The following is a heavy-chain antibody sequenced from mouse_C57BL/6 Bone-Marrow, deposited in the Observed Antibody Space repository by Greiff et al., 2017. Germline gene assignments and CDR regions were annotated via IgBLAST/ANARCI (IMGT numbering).Heavy chain of an antibody. CDR1: GFNIKDDY. V-gene: IGHV14-4*01. D-gene: IGHD1-1*01. CDR2: IDPEYGDT. J-gene: IGHJ2*01. Sequence: EVKLMESGAELVRPGASVKLSCTASGFNIKDDYMPWVKQRPEQGLEWIGWIDPEYGDTEYASKFQGKATITADTSSNTAYLQLSSLTSEDTAFYYCTTDYGSSPDYWGQGTTLTVSS. CDR3: TTDYGSSPDY.